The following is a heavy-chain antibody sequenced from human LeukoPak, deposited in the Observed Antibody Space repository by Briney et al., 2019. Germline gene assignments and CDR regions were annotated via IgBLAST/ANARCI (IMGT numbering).Heavy chain of an antibody. J-gene: IGHJ5*02. CDR1: GFTFSSYW. Sequence: PGGSLRLSCAASGFTFSSYWMSWVRQAPGKGLEWVANIKQDGSEKYYVDSVKGRFTISRDNAKNSLYLQMNSLRAEDTAVYYCAREAGYSSGWYGNWFDPWGQGILVTVSS. CDR2: IKQDGSEK. V-gene: IGHV3-7*01. CDR3: AREAGYSSGWYGNWFDP. D-gene: IGHD6-19*01.